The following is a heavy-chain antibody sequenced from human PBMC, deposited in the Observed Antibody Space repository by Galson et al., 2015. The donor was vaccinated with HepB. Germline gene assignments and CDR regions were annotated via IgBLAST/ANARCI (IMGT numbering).Heavy chain of an antibody. V-gene: IGHV2-70*04. J-gene: IGHJ4*02. CDR1: GFSLSTSGMR. D-gene: IGHD5-18*01. CDR3: ARMGGYSYGAFDY. Sequence: PALVKPTQTLTLTCTFSGFSLSTSGMRVSWIRQPPGKALEWLARIDWDDDKFYSTSLKTRLTISKDTSKNQVVLTMTNMDPVDTATYYCARMGGYSYGAFDYWGQGTLVTVSS. CDR2: IDWDDDK.